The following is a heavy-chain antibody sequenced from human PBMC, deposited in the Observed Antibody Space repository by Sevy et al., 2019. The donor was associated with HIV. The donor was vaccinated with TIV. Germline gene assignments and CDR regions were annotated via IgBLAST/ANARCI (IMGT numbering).Heavy chain of an antibody. V-gene: IGHV3-11*01. J-gene: IGHJ1*01. CDR2: ISSSGSTI. CDR3: ARDDRGSAEYFQH. Sequence: GGSLRLSCAASGFTFSDYYMSWIRQAPGKGLERVSYISSSGSTIYYADSVKGRFTISRDNAKNSLYLQMNSLRAEDTAVYYCARDDRGSAEYFQHWGQGTLVTVSS. CDR1: GFTFSDYY.